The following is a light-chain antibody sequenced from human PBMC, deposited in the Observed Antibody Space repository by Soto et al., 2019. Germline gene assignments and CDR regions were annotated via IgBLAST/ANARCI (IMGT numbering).Light chain of an antibody. V-gene: IGLV1-40*01. CDR3: QSSDSSLSRV. CDR1: SSNIGAGYD. Sequence: QSVLTQPPSVSGAPGQRVTISCTGSSSNIGAGYDIHWYQQPPGTAPKLLIYGDNNRPSGVPDRFSGSKSGTSASLAITGLQAEDEADYYCQSSDSSLSRVFGTGTKLTVL. J-gene: IGLJ1*01. CDR2: GDN.